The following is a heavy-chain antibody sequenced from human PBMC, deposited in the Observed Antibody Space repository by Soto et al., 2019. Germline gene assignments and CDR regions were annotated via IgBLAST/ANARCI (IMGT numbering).Heavy chain of an antibody. CDR1: GGSISSYY. J-gene: IGHJ6*02. CDR2: IYYSGST. Sequence: PSETLSLTCTVSGGSISSYYWSWIRQPPGKGLEWIGYIYYSGSTNYNPSLKSRVTISVDTSKNQFSLKLSSVTAADTAVYYCARGQWELLAYYGMDVWGQGTTVT. D-gene: IGHD1-26*01. V-gene: IGHV4-59*01. CDR3: ARGQWELLAYYGMDV.